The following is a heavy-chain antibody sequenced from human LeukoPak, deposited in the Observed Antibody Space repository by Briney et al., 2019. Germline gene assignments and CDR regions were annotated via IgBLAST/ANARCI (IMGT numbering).Heavy chain of an antibody. CDR1: GGSFSGYY. CDR2: INHSGST. CDR3: ARKGNGMCYYGSGKEYYFDY. D-gene: IGHD3-10*01. V-gene: IGHV4-34*01. J-gene: IGHJ4*02. Sequence: SETLSLTCAVYGGSFSGYYWSWIRQPPGKGLEWIGEINHSGSTNYNPSLKSRVTISVDTSKNQFSPKLSSVTAADTAVYYCARKGNGMCYYGSGKEYYFDYWGQGTLVTVSS.